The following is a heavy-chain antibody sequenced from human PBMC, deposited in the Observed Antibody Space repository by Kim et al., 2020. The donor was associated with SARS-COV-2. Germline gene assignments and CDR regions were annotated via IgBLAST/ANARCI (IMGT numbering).Heavy chain of an antibody. CDR3: ARAPTEDIVVVPAATNPGYHYYGMDV. CDR1: GDSVSSNSAA. D-gene: IGHD2-2*01. J-gene: IGHJ6*02. Sequence: SQTLSLTCAISGDSVSSNSAAWNWIRQSPSRGLEWLGRTYYRSKWYNDYAVSVKSRITINPDTSKNQFSLQLNSVTPEDTAVYYCARAPTEDIVVVPAATNPGYHYYGMDVWGQGTTVTVSS. CDR2: TYYRSKWYN. V-gene: IGHV6-1*01.